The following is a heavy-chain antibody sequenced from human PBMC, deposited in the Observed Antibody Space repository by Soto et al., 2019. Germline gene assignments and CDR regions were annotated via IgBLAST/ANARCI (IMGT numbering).Heavy chain of an antibody. CDR3: AKDPAKDSSGYWT. CDR2: ISYDGSNK. V-gene: IGHV3-30*18. D-gene: IGHD3-22*01. Sequence: QVQLVESGGGVVQPGRSLRLSCAASGFTFSSYSMHWVPQAPGKGLEWVAVISYDGSNKYYADSVKGRFTISRDNSKNTLYLQMNSLRAEDTAVYYCAKDPAKDSSGYWTWGQGTLVTVSS. J-gene: IGHJ5*02. CDR1: GFTFSSYS.